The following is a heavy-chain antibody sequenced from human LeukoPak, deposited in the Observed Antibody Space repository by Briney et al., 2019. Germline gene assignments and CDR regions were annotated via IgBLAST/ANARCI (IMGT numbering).Heavy chain of an antibody. CDR1: GFTFSSYA. Sequence: GGSLRLSCAASGFTFSSYAMSWVRQAPGKGLEWVSAISGSGGSTYYADSVKGRFTISRDNSKNTLYLQMNNLRAEDTAFYYCAKRVPYSSSSVYFDCWGQGTLVTVSS. CDR2: ISGSGGST. D-gene: IGHD6-6*01. J-gene: IGHJ4*02. CDR3: AKRVPYSSSSVYFDC. V-gene: IGHV3-23*01.